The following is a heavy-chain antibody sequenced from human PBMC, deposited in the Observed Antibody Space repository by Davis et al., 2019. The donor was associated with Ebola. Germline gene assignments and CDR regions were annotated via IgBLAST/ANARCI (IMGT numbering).Heavy chain of an antibody. CDR3: ASGHQQLVHGRYYYGMDV. CDR2: INHSGST. CDR1: SGSFSGYY. Sequence: SETLSLTCAVYSGSFSGYYWSWIRQPPGKGLEWIGEINHSGSTNYNPSPKSRVTISVDTSKNQFSMKLSSVTAADTAVFYCASGHQQLVHGRYYYGMDVWGQGTTVTVSS. J-gene: IGHJ6*02. V-gene: IGHV4-34*01. D-gene: IGHD6-13*01.